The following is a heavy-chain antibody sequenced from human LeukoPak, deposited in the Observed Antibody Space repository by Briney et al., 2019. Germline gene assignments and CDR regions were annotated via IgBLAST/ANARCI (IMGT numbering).Heavy chain of an antibody. D-gene: IGHD2-21*02. Sequence: GGSLRLSCAASGFTFSSYWMHWVRQAPGKGLVWVSRISNDGSITSYADSVKGRFTISRDNAKNTLYLQMNSLRAEDTAVYYCTRRFVVGTAGDFDYWGQGTLVTVSS. CDR1: GFTFSSYW. V-gene: IGHV3-74*01. CDR3: TRRFVVGTAGDFDY. J-gene: IGHJ4*02. CDR2: ISNDGSIT.